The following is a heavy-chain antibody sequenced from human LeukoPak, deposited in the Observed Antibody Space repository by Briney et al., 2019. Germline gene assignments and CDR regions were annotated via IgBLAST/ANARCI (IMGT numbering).Heavy chain of an antibody. V-gene: IGHV3-7*01. Sequence: GGSLRLSCAASGFNFSSYWMSWVRQAPGKGLEWVANINQDGGKKYYVDSVRGRFAISRDNAESSVYLQMNSLRAEDTALYYCARGGAPDNWGQGTLVTVSS. J-gene: IGHJ4*02. CDR3: ARGGAPDN. CDR2: INQDGGKK. D-gene: IGHD1-26*01. CDR1: GFNFSSYW.